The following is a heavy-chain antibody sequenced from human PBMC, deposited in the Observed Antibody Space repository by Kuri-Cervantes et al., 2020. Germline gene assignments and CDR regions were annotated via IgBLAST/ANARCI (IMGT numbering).Heavy chain of an antibody. CDR3: ARVFDL. J-gene: IGHJ2*01. CDR1: GFTFSSYA. V-gene: IGHV3-30-3*01. Sequence: GESLKISCAASGFTFSSYAMHWVRQAPGKGLEWVAVISYDGSNKYYADSVKGRFTISRDSAKNSLYLQMNSLRAEDTAVYYCARVFDLWGRGTPVTVSS. CDR2: ISYDGSNK.